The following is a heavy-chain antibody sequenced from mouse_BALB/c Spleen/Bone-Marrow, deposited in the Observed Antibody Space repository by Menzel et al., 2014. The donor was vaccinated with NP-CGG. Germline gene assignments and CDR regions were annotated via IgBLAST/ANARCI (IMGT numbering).Heavy chain of an antibody. Sequence: QVRLQQSGAELMKPGASVKISCKATGYTFSSYWIEWVKQRPGHGLEWIGEILPGSGSTNYNEKFKGKATFTADTSSNTAYMQLSSLTSEDSAVCYCASFHGRFAYWGQGTLVTVSA. CDR2: ILPGSGST. CDR1: GYTFSSYW. J-gene: IGHJ3*01. CDR3: ASFHGRFAY. V-gene: IGHV1-9*01.